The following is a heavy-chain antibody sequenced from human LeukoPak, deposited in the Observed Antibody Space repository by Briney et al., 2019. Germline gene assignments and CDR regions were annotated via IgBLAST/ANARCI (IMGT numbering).Heavy chain of an antibody. Sequence: PSETLSLTCSVSGYSISSGYYWGWIRQPPGKGLEWIGRLYHSGSTYYNPSLKSRVTISVDTSKNQFYLKLNSVTAGDTAVYYCARRGPRDSSGPNYFDYWGQGTLVTVCS. V-gene: IGHV4-38-2*02. D-gene: IGHD3-22*01. J-gene: IGHJ4*02. CDR2: LYHSGST. CDR1: GYSISSGYY. CDR3: ARRGPRDSSGPNYFDY.